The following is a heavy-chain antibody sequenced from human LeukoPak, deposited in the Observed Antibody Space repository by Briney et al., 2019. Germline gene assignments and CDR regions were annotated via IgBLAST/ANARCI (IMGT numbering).Heavy chain of an antibody. D-gene: IGHD5-24*01. CDR1: GGSISSYY. CDR3: ARAPRDGYNRNAFDI. CDR2: IYYSGST. Sequence: SETLSLTCTVSGGSISSYYWSWIRQPPGKGLEWIGYIYYSGSTNYNPSLKSRVTISVDTSKNQFSLKLSSVTAADTAVYYCARAPRDGYNRNAFDIWGQGTMVTVSS. J-gene: IGHJ3*02. V-gene: IGHV4-59*01.